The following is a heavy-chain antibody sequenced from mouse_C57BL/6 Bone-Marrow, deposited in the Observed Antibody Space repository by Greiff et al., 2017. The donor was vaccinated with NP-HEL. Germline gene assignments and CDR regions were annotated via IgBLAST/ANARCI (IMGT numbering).Heavy chain of an antibody. CDR3: ARLGGTYWYLEV. V-gene: IGHV14-2*01. CDR2: IDPEDGET. CDR1: GFNITDYY. Sequence: EVKLVESGAELVKPGASVKLSCTASGFNITDYYMHWVKQRTEQGLEWIGRIDPEDGETKYAPKFQGKATITAETSSNTAYLQLSRLTAEDTAVYYCARLGGTYWYLEVWGKGTTVTVSS. D-gene: IGHD3-1*01. J-gene: IGHJ1*03.